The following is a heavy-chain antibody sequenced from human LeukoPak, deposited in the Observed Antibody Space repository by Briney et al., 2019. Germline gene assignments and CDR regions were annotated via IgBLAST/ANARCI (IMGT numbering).Heavy chain of an antibody. CDR3: AGRPTGYSSGYIH. D-gene: IGHD5-18*01. V-gene: IGHV3-23*01. CDR1: GFTFSSYA. J-gene: IGHJ4*02. CDR2: ISGSGGST. Sequence: GGSLRLSCAASGFTFSSYAMSWVRQAPGKGLEWVSAISGSGGSTYYADSVKGRFTISRDNSKNTLYLQMNSLRAEDTAVYYCAGRPTGYSSGYIHWGQGTLVTVSS.